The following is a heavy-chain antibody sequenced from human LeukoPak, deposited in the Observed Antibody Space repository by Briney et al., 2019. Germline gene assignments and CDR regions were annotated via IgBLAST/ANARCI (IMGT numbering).Heavy chain of an antibody. Sequence: ASVKVSCKASGYTFTGYYMHWVRQAPGRGLEWMGWINPNSGGTNYAQKFQGRVTMTRDTSISTAYMELSRLRSDDTAVYYCARAHCSGGSCYSDVGPYYYMDVWGKGTTVTISS. J-gene: IGHJ6*03. CDR3: ARAHCSGGSCYSDVGPYYYMDV. D-gene: IGHD2-15*01. CDR1: GYTFTGYY. CDR2: INPNSGGT. V-gene: IGHV1-2*02.